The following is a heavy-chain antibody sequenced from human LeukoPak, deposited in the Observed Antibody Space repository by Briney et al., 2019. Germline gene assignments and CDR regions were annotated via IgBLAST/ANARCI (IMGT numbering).Heavy chain of an antibody. J-gene: IGHJ4*02. CDR3: ARAVGSFDWLPLFDY. CDR2: IYYSGST. CDR1: GFTFSSYSMN. D-gene: IGHD3-9*01. Sequence: GSLRLSCAASGFTFSSYSMNWVRQPPGKGLEWIGSIYYSGSTYYNPSLKSRATISVDTSKNQFSLKLSSVTAADTAVYYCARAVGSFDWLPLFDYWGQGTLVTVSS. V-gene: IGHV4-39*01.